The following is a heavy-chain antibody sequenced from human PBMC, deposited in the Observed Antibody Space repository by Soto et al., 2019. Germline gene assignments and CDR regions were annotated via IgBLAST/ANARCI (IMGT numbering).Heavy chain of an antibody. V-gene: IGHV4-38-2*02. CDR3: AREGRGPLRFLEWIHYYYGMDV. Sequence: LSLTCAVSGYSISSGYYWGWIRQPPGKGLEWIGSIYHSGSTYYNPSLKSRVTISADTSKNQFSLKLSSVTAADTAVYYCAREGRGPLRFLEWIHYYYGMDVWGPGTTVTVFS. CDR2: IYHSGST. D-gene: IGHD3-3*01. CDR1: GYSISSGYY. J-gene: IGHJ6*02.